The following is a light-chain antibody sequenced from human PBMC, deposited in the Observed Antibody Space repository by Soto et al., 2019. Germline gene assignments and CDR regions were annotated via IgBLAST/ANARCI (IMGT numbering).Light chain of an antibody. CDR3: KSYAGSNTYV. Sequence: QSVLTQPPSASGSPGQSVTISCTGTKNDIGVYDFVSWYQHHPGKAPRLIIYEVVQRPLGVPDRFSGSKSGNTASLTVSGLQAADEAHYFCKSYAGSNTYVFGSGTKVTVL. CDR2: EVV. V-gene: IGLV2-8*01. CDR1: KNDIGVYDF. J-gene: IGLJ1*01.